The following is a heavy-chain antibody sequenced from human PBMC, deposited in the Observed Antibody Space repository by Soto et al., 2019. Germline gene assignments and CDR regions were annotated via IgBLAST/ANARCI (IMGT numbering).Heavy chain of an antibody. CDR3: ARDFYQSSGYCDY. J-gene: IGHJ4*02. V-gene: IGHV1-18*01. D-gene: IGHD3-22*01. CDR2: ISAYSGNT. CDR1: GYTFSSYG. Sequence: QVQLVQSGAEVKKPGASVKVSCKAYGYTFSSYGLSWVRQAPGQGLEWMGWISAYSGNTVYTQRFKGRLTMATDTSTGTVYMEWRSLRSHDTAVYYCARDFYQSSGYCDYWGQGTLVTVSA.